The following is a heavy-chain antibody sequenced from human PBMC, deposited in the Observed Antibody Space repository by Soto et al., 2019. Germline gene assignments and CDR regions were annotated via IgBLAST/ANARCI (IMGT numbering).Heavy chain of an antibody. CDR1: GLTFSNYA. Sequence: EVQLLESGGGLVQPGGSLRLSCAASGLTFSNYAMNWVRQPPGEGLEWVSGFSAGGSTTYYAASVKGRFTISRDISKNTLFLQMNSLRAEDTALYYCARGGGFCGADCYKGGIDYWGQGALVTVSS. J-gene: IGHJ4*02. V-gene: IGHV3-23*01. CDR3: ARGGGFCGADCYKGGIDY. D-gene: IGHD2-21*02. CDR2: FSAGGSTT.